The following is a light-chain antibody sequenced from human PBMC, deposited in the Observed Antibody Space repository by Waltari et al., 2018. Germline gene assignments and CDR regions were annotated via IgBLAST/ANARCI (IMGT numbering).Light chain of an antibody. V-gene: IGKV3D-15*01. Sequence: EIVMTQSPPTLSVSPGERATLSCRASQSVSNSLAWYQHRPGRAPRLLIHSASTRAPGIPARFSGSGSETEFTLTISNLQSEDFALYYCQQYYSDPLTFGGGTKVEIK. CDR1: QSVSNS. CDR3: QQYYSDPLT. J-gene: IGKJ4*01. CDR2: SAS.